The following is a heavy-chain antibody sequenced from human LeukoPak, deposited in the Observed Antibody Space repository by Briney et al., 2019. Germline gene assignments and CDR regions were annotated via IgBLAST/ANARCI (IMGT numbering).Heavy chain of an antibody. D-gene: IGHD3-22*01. CDR3: ARLGVRTMTFDY. J-gene: IGHJ4*02. V-gene: IGHV1-69*05. Sequence: ASVKVSCKASGGTFSSYAISWVRQAPGQGLEWMGRIIPIFGTANYAQKFQGRVTITTDESTSTAYMEPSSLRSEDTAVYYCARLGVRTMTFDYWGQGTLVTVSS. CDR1: GGTFSSYA. CDR2: IIPIFGTA.